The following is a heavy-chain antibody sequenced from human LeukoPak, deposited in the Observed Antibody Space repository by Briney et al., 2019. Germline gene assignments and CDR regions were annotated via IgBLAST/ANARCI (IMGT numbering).Heavy chain of an antibody. V-gene: IGHV3-21*01. CDR1: GFTFSSYS. D-gene: IGHD3-10*01. Sequence: GGSLRLSCAASGFTFSSYSMNWVCQAPGKGLEWVSSISSSSSYIYYADSVKGRFTISRDNAKNSLYLQMNSLRAEDTAVYYCARDMDPGAFDIWGQGTMVTVSS. CDR2: ISSSSSYI. J-gene: IGHJ3*02. CDR3: ARDMDPGAFDI.